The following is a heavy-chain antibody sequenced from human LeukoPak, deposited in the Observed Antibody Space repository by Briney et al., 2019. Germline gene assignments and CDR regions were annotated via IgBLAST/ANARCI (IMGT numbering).Heavy chain of an antibody. CDR3: ARDLGFRQWLVYGIDY. D-gene: IGHD6-19*01. CDR2: INPNSGGT. Sequence: GASVKVSCKASGYTFTGYYMHWVRQAPGQGLEWMGWINPNSGGTNYAQKFQGRVTMTRDTSISTAYMELSRLRSDDTAVYYCARDLGFRQWLVYGIDYWGQGTLVTVSS. J-gene: IGHJ4*02. CDR1: GYTFTGYY. V-gene: IGHV1-2*02.